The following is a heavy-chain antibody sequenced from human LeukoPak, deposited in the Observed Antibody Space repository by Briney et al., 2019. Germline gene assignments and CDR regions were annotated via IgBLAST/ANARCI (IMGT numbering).Heavy chain of an antibody. J-gene: IGHJ4*02. Sequence: ASVKVSCKASGYTFTSYYMHWVRQAPGQGLEWMGIINSSGGSTSYAQKFQGRVTMTRDTSTSTVYMELSSLRSEDTAVYYCARDKSGSGYYPVWYFDYWGQGTLVTVSS. D-gene: IGHD3-22*01. CDR2: INSSGGST. CDR3: ARDKSGSGYYPVWYFDY. V-gene: IGHV1-46*01. CDR1: GYTFTSYY.